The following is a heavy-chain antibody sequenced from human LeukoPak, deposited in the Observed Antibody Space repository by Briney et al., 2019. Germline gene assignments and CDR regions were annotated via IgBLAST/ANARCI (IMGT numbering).Heavy chain of an antibody. CDR3: AKVVRYYYDSSGSALDY. D-gene: IGHD3-22*01. V-gene: IGHV3-23*01. Sequence: GGSLRLSCAASGFAFSSYAMTWVRQAPGKGLEWVSAITGGGSRTYYADSVEGRFTISRDNSKNTLYLQMNSLRAEDTAMYYCAKVVRYYYDSSGSALDYWGQGTLVTVSS. CDR1: GFAFSSYA. J-gene: IGHJ4*02. CDR2: ITGGGSRT.